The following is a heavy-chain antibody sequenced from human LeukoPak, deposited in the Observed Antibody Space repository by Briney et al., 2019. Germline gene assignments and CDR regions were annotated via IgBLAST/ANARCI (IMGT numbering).Heavy chain of an antibody. CDR2: ISAYNGNT. CDR1: GGTFSSYA. D-gene: IGHD4-17*01. CDR3: ARDGDYSEGDAFDT. V-gene: IGHV1-18*01. J-gene: IGHJ3*02. Sequence: ASVKVSCKASGGTFSSYAISWVRQAPGQGLEWMGWISAYNGNTNYAQKLQGRVTMTTDTSTSTAYMELRSLRSDDTAVYYCARDGDYSEGDAFDTWGQGTMVTVSS.